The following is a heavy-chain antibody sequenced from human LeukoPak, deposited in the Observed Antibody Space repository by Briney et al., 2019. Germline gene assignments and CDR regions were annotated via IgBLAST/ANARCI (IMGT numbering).Heavy chain of an antibody. CDR3: AREYSSSSGAYYFDS. V-gene: IGHV4-4*07. CDR1: GYSISSGYY. J-gene: IGHJ4*02. D-gene: IGHD6-6*01. Sequence: SETLSLTCAVSGYSISSGYYWSWIRQPAGKGLEWIGRIYTSGSTDYNPSLKSRVTMSVDTSKNQFSLKLSSVTAADTAVYYCAREYSSSSGAYYFDSWGQGTLVTVSS. CDR2: IYTSGST.